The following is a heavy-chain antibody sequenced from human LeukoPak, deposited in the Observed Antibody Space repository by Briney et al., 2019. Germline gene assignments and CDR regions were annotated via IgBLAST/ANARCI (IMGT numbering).Heavy chain of an antibody. CDR2: ISYDGSNK. Sequence: PGGSLRLSCAASGFTFSSYAMHWVRQAPGKGLEWVAVISYDGSNKYYADSVKGRFTISRDNSKNTLYLQMNSLRAEDTAVYYCAKEEVTTVTTGFDPWGQGTLVTVSS. CDR3: AKEEVTTVTTGFDP. J-gene: IGHJ5*02. V-gene: IGHV3-30*04. D-gene: IGHD4-17*01. CDR1: GFTFSSYA.